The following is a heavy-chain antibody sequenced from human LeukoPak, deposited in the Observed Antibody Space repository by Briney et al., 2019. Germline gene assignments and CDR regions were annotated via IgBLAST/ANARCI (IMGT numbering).Heavy chain of an antibody. CDR1: GFTFRSYS. D-gene: IGHD3-10*01. J-gene: IGHJ4*02. CDR2: ISSSRSYI. V-gene: IGHV3-21*01. CDR3: ASDAYYYGSGSPSGDY. Sequence: GGSLRLSCAASGFTFRSYSMNWVRQAPGKGLEWVSSISSSRSYINYADSVKGRFTISRDNAKNSLYLQMDSLRAEDTAVYYCASDAYYYGSGSPSGDYWGQGTLVTVSS.